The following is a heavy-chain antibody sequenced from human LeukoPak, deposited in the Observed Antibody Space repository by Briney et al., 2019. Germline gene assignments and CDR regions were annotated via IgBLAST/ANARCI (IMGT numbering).Heavy chain of an antibody. CDR3: GRGYCCGGSCYSGGWSNFDY. CDR1: GGSISSGDYY. Sequence: PSQTLSVTCTVSGGSISSGDYYWSWIRQPPGKGLGWIGYIYYSGSTYYNPSLKRRVTISGDTSKNPFSLKLSSVTAADTAVYYCGRGYCCGGSCYSGGWSNFDYWGQGTLVTVSS. CDR2: IYYSGST. D-gene: IGHD2-15*01. V-gene: IGHV4-30-4*01. J-gene: IGHJ4*02.